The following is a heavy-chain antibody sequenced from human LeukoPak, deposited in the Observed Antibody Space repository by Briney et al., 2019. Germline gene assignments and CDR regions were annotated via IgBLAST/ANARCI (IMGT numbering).Heavy chain of an antibody. CDR1: GGTFSSYA. Sequence: GASVKVSCKASGGTFSSYAISWVRQAPGQGLEWMGGIIPIFGTANYAQKFQGRVTITADESTSTACMELSSLRSEDTAVYFCASAPRYSSSWPNNWFDPWGQGTLVTVSS. CDR2: IIPIFGTA. D-gene: IGHD6-13*01. J-gene: IGHJ5*02. V-gene: IGHV1-69*13. CDR3: ASAPRYSSSWPNNWFDP.